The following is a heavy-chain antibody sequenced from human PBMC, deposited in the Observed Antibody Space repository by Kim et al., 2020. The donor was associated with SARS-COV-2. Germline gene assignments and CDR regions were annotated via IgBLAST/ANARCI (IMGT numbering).Heavy chain of an antibody. Sequence: AQGFTGRFVFSLDTSVSTAYLQISSLKAEDTAVYYCAREVYSSGWYYFDYWGQGTLVTVSS. V-gene: IGHV7-4-1*02. D-gene: IGHD6-19*01. J-gene: IGHJ4*02. CDR3: AREVYSSGWYYFDY.